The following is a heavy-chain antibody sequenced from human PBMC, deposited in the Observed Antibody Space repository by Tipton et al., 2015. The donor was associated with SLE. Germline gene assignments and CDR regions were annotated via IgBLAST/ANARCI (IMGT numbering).Heavy chain of an antibody. CDR2: IYYSGST. CDR1: GGSISSSSYY. D-gene: IGHD6-19*01. J-gene: IGHJ4*02. CDR3: ARGWGPVGSCFDY. Sequence: TLSLTCTVSGGSISSSSYYWGWIRQPPGKGLEWIGYIYYSGSTNYNPSLKSRVTISVDTSKNQFSLKLSSVTAADTAVYYCARGWGPVGSCFDYWGQGTLVTVSS. V-gene: IGHV4-61*05.